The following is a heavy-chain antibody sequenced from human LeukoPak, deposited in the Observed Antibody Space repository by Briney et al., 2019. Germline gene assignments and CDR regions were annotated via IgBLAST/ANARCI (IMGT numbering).Heavy chain of an antibody. CDR1: GGSISTYY. V-gene: IGHV4-59*08. CDR2: IYYSGST. D-gene: IGHD3-3*01. J-gene: IGHJ4*02. Sequence: DPSETLSLTCAVSGGSISTYYWSWIRQPPGKGLEWIGYIYYSGSTNYNPSLKSRVTISVDTSKDQFSLRPSSVTAADTAVYYCARHERGYDFWSGYPTLFDYWGQGTLVTVSS. CDR3: ARHERGYDFWSGYPTLFDY.